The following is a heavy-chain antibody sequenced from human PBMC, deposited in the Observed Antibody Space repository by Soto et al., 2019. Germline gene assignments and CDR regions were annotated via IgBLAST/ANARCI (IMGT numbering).Heavy chain of an antibody. CDR1: GFNFSSYA. CDR3: ASIRSSSWYRQVDY. J-gene: IGHJ4*02. Sequence: GGSLRLSCAASGFNFSSYAMSWVRQAPGKGLEWVSAISGSGGSTYYADSVKGRFTISRDNSKNTLYLQMNSLRAEDTAVYYCASIRSSSWYRQVDYWGQGTLVTVSS. CDR2: ISGSGGST. V-gene: IGHV3-23*01. D-gene: IGHD6-13*01.